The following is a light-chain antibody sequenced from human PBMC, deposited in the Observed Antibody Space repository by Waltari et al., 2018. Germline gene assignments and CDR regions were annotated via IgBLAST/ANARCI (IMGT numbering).Light chain of an antibody. CDR3: ASWDDSLNGHWV. Sequence: QSVLTQPTSASGTTGQRVTISCSGSASNIGGNLVTWYQQLPGKAPKLLIYRSDQRPSGVPDRFSGSKTGTSASLAISGLQSDDEADYFCASWDDSLNGHWVFGGGTKVTVL. CDR1: ASNIGGNL. J-gene: IGLJ3*02. CDR2: RSD. V-gene: IGLV1-44*01.